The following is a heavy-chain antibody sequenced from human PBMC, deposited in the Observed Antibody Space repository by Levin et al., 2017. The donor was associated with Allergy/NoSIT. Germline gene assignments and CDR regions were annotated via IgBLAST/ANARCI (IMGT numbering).Heavy chain of an antibody. CDR2: IIPIFGTA. V-gene: IGHV1-69*01. CDR1: GGTFSSYA. Sequence: GGSLRLSCKASGGTFSSYAISWVRQAPGQGLEWMGGIIPIFGTANYAQKFQGRVTITADESTSTAYMELSSLRSEDTAVYYCARDRQGYCSSTSCYAARTWGQGTLVTVSS. D-gene: IGHD2-2*01. J-gene: IGHJ5*02. CDR3: ARDRQGYCSSTSCYAART.